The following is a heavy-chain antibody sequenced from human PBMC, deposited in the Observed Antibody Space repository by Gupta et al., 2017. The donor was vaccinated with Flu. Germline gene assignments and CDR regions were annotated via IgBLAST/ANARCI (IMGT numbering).Heavy chain of an antibody. D-gene: IGHD1-20*01. CDR3: ARHITGSMSSYFDH. Sequence: QLQLVQAGGEVKKHGSSVKVSCKASGDPLHLYAVSWVRQTPGQGLEWMGGIIPIFGTATYAQRFQGRVTITADKSTNTAYMELSGLTSEDAAVFYCARHITGSMSSYFDHWGQGTLVTVSS. CDR1: GDPLHLYA. J-gene: IGHJ4*02. V-gene: IGHV1-69*06. CDR2: IIPIFGTA.